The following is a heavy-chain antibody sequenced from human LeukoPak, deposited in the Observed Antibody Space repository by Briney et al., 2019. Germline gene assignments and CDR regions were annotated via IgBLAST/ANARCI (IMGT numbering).Heavy chain of an antibody. Sequence: GGSLRLSCAASGFTFSSYWMSRVRQAPGKGLEWVANIKQDGSEKYYVDSVKGRFTISRDNAKNSLYLQMNSLRAEDTAVYYCATDIIAAAGPDFDYWGQGTLVTVSS. D-gene: IGHD6-13*01. J-gene: IGHJ4*02. CDR1: GFTFSSYW. CDR2: IKQDGSEK. CDR3: ATDIIAAAGPDFDY. V-gene: IGHV3-7*03.